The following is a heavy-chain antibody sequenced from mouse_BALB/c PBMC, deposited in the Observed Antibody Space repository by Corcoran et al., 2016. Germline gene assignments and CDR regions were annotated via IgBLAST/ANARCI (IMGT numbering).Heavy chain of an antibody. V-gene: IGHV1-18*01. CDR2: INPNNGGT. CDR1: GYTFTEYT. CDR3: SIGFYYGYGFAY. Sequence: EVQLQQSGPELVKPGASVKISCKPSGYTFTEYTMHWVKQRNGKNLEWIGGINPNNGGTSYNQKFKGKATLTVDKSSSTAYMELRRLTSEDSAVYYCSIGFYYGYGFAYWGQGTLVTVSA. J-gene: IGHJ3*01. D-gene: IGHD2-2*01.